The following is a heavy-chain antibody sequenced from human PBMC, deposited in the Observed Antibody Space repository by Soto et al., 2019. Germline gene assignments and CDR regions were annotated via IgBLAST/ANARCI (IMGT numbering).Heavy chain of an antibody. CDR1: GYTFTEID. CDR3: SRVVHFFGGHAGY. Sequence: QVLLVQSGADVKKPGASVKVSCKTSGYTFTEIDINWVRQAPGQGLEWMGWMNTNTGNTGYAQKFQGRVTMTRDTSISTAYMELRRLRSEDTAVYYCSRVVHFFGGHAGYWGQGTLVTVSS. V-gene: IGHV1-8*01. D-gene: IGHD3-3*01. J-gene: IGHJ4*02. CDR2: MNTNTGNT.